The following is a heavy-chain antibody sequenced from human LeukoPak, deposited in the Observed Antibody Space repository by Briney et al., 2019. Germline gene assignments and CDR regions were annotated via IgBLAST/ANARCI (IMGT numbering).Heavy chain of an antibody. V-gene: IGHV3-23*01. CDR1: GFIFSNYY. CDR2: IGANVGAT. J-gene: IGHJ3*01. D-gene: IGHD4-17*01. Sequence: PGGSLRLSCAASGFIFSNYYLVWVRQAPGKGLEFISGIGANVGATYYADSVKGRFTISRDNSRETLYLHMNGLRADDTAVYYCGRDPNGDYLGAFDFWGQGTTVSVSS. CDR3: GRDPNGDYLGAFDF.